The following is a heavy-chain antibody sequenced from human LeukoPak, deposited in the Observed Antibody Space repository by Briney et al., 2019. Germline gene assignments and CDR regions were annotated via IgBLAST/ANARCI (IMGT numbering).Heavy chain of an antibody. J-gene: IGHJ4*02. D-gene: IGHD1-26*01. CDR3: ARDVSVGATLLDY. V-gene: IGHV4-31*03. CDR2: IYYSGST. CDR1: GGSISSGGYY. Sequence: PSETLSLTCTVSGGSISSGGYYWSWIRQHPGKGLEWIGYIYYSGSTYYNPSLKSRVTISVDTSKNQFSLKLSSVTAADTAVYYCARDVSVGATLLDYWGQGTLVTVSS.